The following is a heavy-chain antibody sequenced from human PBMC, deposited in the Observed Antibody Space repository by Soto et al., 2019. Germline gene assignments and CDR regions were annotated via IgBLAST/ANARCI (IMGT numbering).Heavy chain of an antibody. CDR1: GFTFSSYG. CDR2: IWYDGSNE. D-gene: IGHD4-17*01. V-gene: IGHV3-33*01. CDR3: AREYGDYVGGFDL. Sequence: QVQLVESGGGVVQPGRSLRLSCAASGFTFSSYGMHWVRQAPGKGLEWVAVIWYDGSNEYDADSVKGRFTISRDNSKNKLYLQMNSLRAEDTAVYYCAREYGDYVGGFDLWGRGSLVTVSS. J-gene: IGHJ2*01.